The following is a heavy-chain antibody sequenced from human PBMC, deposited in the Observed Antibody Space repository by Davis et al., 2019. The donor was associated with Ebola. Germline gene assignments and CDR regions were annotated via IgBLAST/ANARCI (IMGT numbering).Heavy chain of an antibody. V-gene: IGHV1-2*02. Sequence: ASVKVSCKASGYTFTGYYMHWVRQAPGQGLEWMGWINPNSGGTNYAQKFQGRVTMTRDTSISTAYMELSRLRSDDTAVYYCARCPVAYSSSWFGPGTFDYWGQGTLVTVSS. D-gene: IGHD6-13*01. CDR2: INPNSGGT. CDR1: GYTFTGYY. CDR3: ARCPVAYSSSWFGPGTFDY. J-gene: IGHJ4*02.